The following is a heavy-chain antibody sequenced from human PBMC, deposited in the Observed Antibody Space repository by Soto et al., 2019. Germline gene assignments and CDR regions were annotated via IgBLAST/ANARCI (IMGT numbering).Heavy chain of an antibody. D-gene: IGHD2-15*01. CDR3: ARIFGLGSPYYYGMDV. CDR1: GYSISSSNW. CDR2: IYYSGST. Sequence: SETLSLTCAVSGYSISSSNWWGWIRQPPGKGLEWIGYIYYSGSTYYNPSLKSRVTMSVDTSKNQFSLKLSSVTAVDTAVYYCARIFGLGSPYYYGMDVWGQGTTVTVSS. J-gene: IGHJ6*02. V-gene: IGHV4-28*01.